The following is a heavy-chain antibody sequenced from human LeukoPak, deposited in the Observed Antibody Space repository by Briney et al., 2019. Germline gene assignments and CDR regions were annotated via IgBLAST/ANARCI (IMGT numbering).Heavy chain of an antibody. D-gene: IGHD6-13*01. Sequence: PGGSLRLSCAASGFTFSSYAMSWVRQAPGKGLEWVSAISGSGGSTYYADSVKGRFTISRDNSKNTLYLQMNSLRAEDTAVYYCAKGPKYSSSWYRPEPHGNYFDYWGQGTLVTVSS. J-gene: IGHJ4*02. CDR1: GFTFSSYA. CDR2: ISGSGGST. CDR3: AKGPKYSSSWYRPEPHGNYFDY. V-gene: IGHV3-23*01.